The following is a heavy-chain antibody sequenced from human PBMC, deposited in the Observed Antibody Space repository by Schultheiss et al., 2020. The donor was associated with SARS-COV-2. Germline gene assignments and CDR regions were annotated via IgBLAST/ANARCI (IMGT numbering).Heavy chain of an antibody. CDR2: ISYDGSNK. J-gene: IGHJ4*02. V-gene: IGHV3-30-3*01. CDR3: TTGEYSYGYAFDY. CDR1: GFTFSSYA. D-gene: IGHD5-18*01. Sequence: GGSLRLSCAASGFTFSSYAMHWVRQAPGKGLEWVAVISYDGSNKYYADSVKGRFTISRDNSKNTLYLQMNSLKTEDTAVYYCTTGEYSYGYAFDYWGQGTLVTVSS.